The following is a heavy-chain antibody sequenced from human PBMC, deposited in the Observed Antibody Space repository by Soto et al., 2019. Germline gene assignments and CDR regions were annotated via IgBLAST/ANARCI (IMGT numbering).Heavy chain of an antibody. CDR2: IRSKSNSYAT. V-gene: IGHV3-73*01. J-gene: IGHJ4*02. D-gene: IGHD4-17*01. CDR1: GFTFSGSA. Sequence: EVQLVESGGGLVQPGGSLKLSCAVSGFTFSGSAMHWVRQASGKGLEWVGRIRSKSNSYATAYAASVKGRFTISRDKSKNTAYLQMNSLKTEDTAVYLCTRGYGYYVRDYWGQGTLVTVSS. CDR3: TRGYGYYVRDY.